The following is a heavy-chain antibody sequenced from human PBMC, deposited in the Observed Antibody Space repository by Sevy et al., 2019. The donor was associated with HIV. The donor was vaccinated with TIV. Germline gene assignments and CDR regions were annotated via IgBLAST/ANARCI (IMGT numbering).Heavy chain of an antibody. D-gene: IGHD2-15*01. CDR1: GYSFTGYY. Sequence: ASVKVSCKASGYSFTGYYIHWVRQAPGQGLEWMGWINPNNGGTNYVQEFQGRVTMTRDTSLSTVYMELSRLKSDDTAVYYCARAPVYCRGGNCYPYHFDYWGQGTLVTVSS. CDR2: INPNNGGT. V-gene: IGHV1-2*02. J-gene: IGHJ4*02. CDR3: ARAPVYCRGGNCYPYHFDY.